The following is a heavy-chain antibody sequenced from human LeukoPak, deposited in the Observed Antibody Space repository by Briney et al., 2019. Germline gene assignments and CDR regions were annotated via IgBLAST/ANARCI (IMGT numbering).Heavy chain of an antibody. J-gene: IGHJ4*02. D-gene: IGHD7-27*01. V-gene: IGHV3-48*01. CDR2: IESSSSPI. CDR3: ARDNWGLDY. Sequence: GSLRLSCEASGIIFSSYVMGWVRQAPGKGLEWVSYIESSSSPIYYTDSVKGRFTISRDNAKNSLYLQMNSLRAEDTAVYYCARDNWGLDYWGQGILVTVSS. CDR1: GIIFSSYV.